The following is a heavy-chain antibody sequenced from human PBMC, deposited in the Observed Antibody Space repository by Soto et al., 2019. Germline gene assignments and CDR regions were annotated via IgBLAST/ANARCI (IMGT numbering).Heavy chain of an antibody. CDR1: GGSLSACF. V-gene: IGHV4-34*01. D-gene: IGHD4-4*01. CDR3: ARGGNSHCAYRYYMGF. CDR2: LNHLGST. Sequence: PPEALSLTWVVSGGSLSACFWSWIRQPPGMALESIRELNHLGSTNSTPSLKSRVTMSVDTSKNQCSLTLNSVTAAHTATSSCARGGNSHCAYRYYMGFWDRGTTIIVSS. J-gene: IGHJ6*03.